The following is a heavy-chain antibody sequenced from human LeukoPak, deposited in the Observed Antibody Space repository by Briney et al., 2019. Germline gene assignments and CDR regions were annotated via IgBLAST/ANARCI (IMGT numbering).Heavy chain of an antibody. CDR2: INPSGTST. D-gene: IGHD5-18*01. Sequence: ASVKVSCKASEYTFSSYYMHWLRQAPGQGLEWMGIINPSGTSTIYSQKFQGRVTMTRETSTSTVYMELSSLRSDDTAVYYCARDRYSYGEFGYWGQGTLVTGSS. J-gene: IGHJ4*02. CDR3: ARDRYSYGEFGY. V-gene: IGHV1-46*01. CDR1: EYTFSSYY.